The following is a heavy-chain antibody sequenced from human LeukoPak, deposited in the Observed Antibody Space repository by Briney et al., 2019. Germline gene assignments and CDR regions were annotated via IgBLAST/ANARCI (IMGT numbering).Heavy chain of an antibody. J-gene: IGHJ4*02. CDR1: GFTFSSYS. V-gene: IGHV3-48*04. CDR2: ISSSSSTI. CDR3: ARFRASAYSYANFDY. Sequence: GGSLRLSCAASGFTFSSYSMNWVRQAPGKGLEWVSYISSSSSTIYYADSVKGRFTISRDNAKNSLYLQMNSLRAEDTAMYYCARFRASAYSYANFDYWGQGTLVTVSS. D-gene: IGHD5-18*01.